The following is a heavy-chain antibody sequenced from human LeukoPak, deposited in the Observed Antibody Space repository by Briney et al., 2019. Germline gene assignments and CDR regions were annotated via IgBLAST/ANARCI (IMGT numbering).Heavy chain of an antibody. Sequence: SETLSLTCTVSGGSISSYYWGWIRQPPGKGLEWIGSIYYSGSTYYNPSLKSRVTISVDTSKNQFSLKLSSVTAADTAVYYCARETAWGSGSLPLNWGQGTLVTVSS. CDR3: ARETAWGSGSLPLN. CDR2: IYYSGST. D-gene: IGHD3-10*01. V-gene: IGHV4-39*07. J-gene: IGHJ4*02. CDR1: GGSISSYY.